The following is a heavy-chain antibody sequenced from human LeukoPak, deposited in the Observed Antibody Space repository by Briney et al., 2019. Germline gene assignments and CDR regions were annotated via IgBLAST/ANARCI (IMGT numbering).Heavy chain of an antibody. Sequence: NASHTLSLTCTLAAGSISSGGYYWTWIRQHPGKALEWIGYIYYTGSTYYNPSLKSRATISLDTSENQFSLNLSSVTAADTAVYYCSRGPGGDWFDPWGQGTLVTVSS. D-gene: IGHD2-8*02. CDR3: SRGPGGDWFDP. V-gene: IGHV4-31*03. CDR2: IYYTGST. CDR1: AGSISSGGYY. J-gene: IGHJ5*02.